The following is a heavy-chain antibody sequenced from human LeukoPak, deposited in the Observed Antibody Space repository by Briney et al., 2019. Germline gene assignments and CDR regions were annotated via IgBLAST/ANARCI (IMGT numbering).Heavy chain of an antibody. V-gene: IGHV4-39*01. CDR2: IYYSGST. CDR3: ARLSQVTTCAKLEY. Sequence: PSETLSLTCTVSGDFLSSGDYYWGWIRQSPGTGLTWIGSIYYSGSTLYNASFESRVTMSVDTSKNQFSLKLKSVTAADTAVYYCARLSQVTTCAKLEYWGQGILVTVSS. CDR1: GDFLSSGDYY. J-gene: IGHJ4*02. D-gene: IGHD4-17*01.